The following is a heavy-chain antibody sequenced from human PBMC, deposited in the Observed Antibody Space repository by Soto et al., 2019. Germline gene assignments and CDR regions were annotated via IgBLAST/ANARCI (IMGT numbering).Heavy chain of an antibody. CDR1: GFSFTGYY. CDR2: INAHSGGT. D-gene: IGHD6-6*01. CDR3: AKDLTRQLAYWLDP. V-gene: IGHV1-2*02. Sequence: ASVKISCKASGFSFTGYYIHWLRQAPGQGLEWMGWINAHSGGTEYAQKFQGRVTLTRDTSIATDYLTLTSLTSDDTALYYCAKDLTRQLAYWLDPWGQGTLVTVSS. J-gene: IGHJ5*02.